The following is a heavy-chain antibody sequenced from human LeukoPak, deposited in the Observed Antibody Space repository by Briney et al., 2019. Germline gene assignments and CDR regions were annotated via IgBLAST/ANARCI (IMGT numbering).Heavy chain of an antibody. CDR2: LIPNSGGI. J-gene: IGHJ4*02. CDR1: GGTLSSYA. CDR3: ARVLGYCSSTSCPWPDY. D-gene: IGHD2-2*01. Sequence: ASVKVSCKASGGTLSSYAISWVRQARGQGLEWMGRLIPNSGGINYAEKFQGRVTMTRDTSISTAYMELSRLRSDDTAVYYCARVLGYCSSTSCPWPDYWGQGTLVSVSS. V-gene: IGHV1-2*02.